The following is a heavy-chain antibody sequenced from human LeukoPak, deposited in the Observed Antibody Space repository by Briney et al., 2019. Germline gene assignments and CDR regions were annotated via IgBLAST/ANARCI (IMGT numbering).Heavy chain of an antibody. CDR1: GGSISSGGYC. Sequence: TLSLTCTVSGGSISSGGYCWSWIGQHPGKGREWVGYICYGGSTYYNPALNTRDPISVDTSKTQFSLKLSYVTAADTAVHYSARAPSSGYYYVPFLDAFDIWGQGTMVTVSS. CDR3: ARAPSSGYYYVPFLDAFDI. CDR2: ICYGGST. V-gene: IGHV4-31*03. J-gene: IGHJ3*02. D-gene: IGHD3-22*01.